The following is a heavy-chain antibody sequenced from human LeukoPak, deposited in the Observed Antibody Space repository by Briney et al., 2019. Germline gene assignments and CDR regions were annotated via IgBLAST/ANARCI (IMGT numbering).Heavy chain of an antibody. V-gene: IGHV3-23*01. D-gene: IGHD2-15*01. Sequence: GGSLRLSCAASGLTFRNYAMSWVRQAPGKGLEWVSVICANDGDTYYADAVKGRFTISRDNSKDTLYLQMDSLRAEDTAVYYCAKGSGSSCYSPCDYWGQGILVTVSS. CDR2: ICANDGDT. CDR3: AKGSGSSCYSPCDY. CDR1: GLTFRNYA. J-gene: IGHJ4*02.